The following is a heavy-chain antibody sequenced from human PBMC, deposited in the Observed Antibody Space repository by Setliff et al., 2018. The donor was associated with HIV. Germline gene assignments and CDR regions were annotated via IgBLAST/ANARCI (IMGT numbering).Heavy chain of an antibody. V-gene: IGHV4-59*11. D-gene: IGHD5-18*01. Sequence: SETLSLTCTVSGGSISSHYWSWIRQPPGKGLEWIGSIYYSGRINCNPSLKSRVTVSVDTSKNQFSLKLSSVTAADTAVYYCARGYSSSYYFDYWGQGTLVTVSS. CDR2: IYYSGRI. CDR1: GGSISSHY. J-gene: IGHJ4*02. CDR3: ARGYSSSYYFDY.